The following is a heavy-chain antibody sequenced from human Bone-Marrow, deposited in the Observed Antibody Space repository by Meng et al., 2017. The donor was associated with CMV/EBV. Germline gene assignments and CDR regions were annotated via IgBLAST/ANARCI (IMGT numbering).Heavy chain of an antibody. CDR1: GFTFGDYA. CDR3: ARDLRRYCSSTSCSPPDP. CDR2: IRSKAYGGTT. V-gene: IGHV3-49*04. J-gene: IGHJ5*02. Sequence: GESLKISCTASGFTFGDYAMSWVRQAPGKGLEWVGFIRSKAYGGTTEYAASVKGRFTISRDDSKSIAYLQMNSLKTEDTAVYYCARDLRRYCSSTSCSPPDPWGQGTLVTVSS. D-gene: IGHD2-2*01.